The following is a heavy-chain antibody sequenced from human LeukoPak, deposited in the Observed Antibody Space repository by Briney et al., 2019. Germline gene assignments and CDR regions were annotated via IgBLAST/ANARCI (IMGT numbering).Heavy chain of an antibody. J-gene: IGHJ4*02. CDR2: INSDGSST. D-gene: IGHD6-13*01. CDR1: GFTFSSYW. Sequence: GGSLRLSCAASGFTFSSYWMHWVRQAPGKGLVWVSRINSDGSSTSYADSVKGRFTISRDNAKNTLYLQMDSLRAEDTAVYYCASAGYSSSWYYYWGQGTLVTVSS. V-gene: IGHV3-74*01. CDR3: ASAGYSSSWYYY.